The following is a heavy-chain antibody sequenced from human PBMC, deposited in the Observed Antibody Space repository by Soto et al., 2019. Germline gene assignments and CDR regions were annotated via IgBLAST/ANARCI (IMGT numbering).Heavy chain of an antibody. CDR3: AKDTTPGYSSGWDTIDGY. Sequence: GGSLRLSCAASGFTFSSYAMSWVRQAPGKGLEWVSAISGSGGSTYYADSVKGRFTISRDNSKNTLYLQMNSLRAEDTAVYYCAKDTTPGYSSGWDTIDGYWGQGTLVTVSS. J-gene: IGHJ4*02. CDR1: GFTFSSYA. V-gene: IGHV3-23*01. D-gene: IGHD6-19*01. CDR2: ISGSGGST.